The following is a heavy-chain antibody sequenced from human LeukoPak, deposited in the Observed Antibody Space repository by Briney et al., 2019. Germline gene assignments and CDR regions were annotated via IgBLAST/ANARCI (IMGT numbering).Heavy chain of an antibody. CDR1: GGSISSRVYY. D-gene: IGHD6-13*01. CDR2: INYSGST. J-gene: IGHJ4*02. CDR3: ARRRGGSSWTDY. V-gene: IGHV4-39*01. Sequence: AETLTLTCIVSGGSISSRVYYWARLRPPPRQGREWLGNINYSGSTYYNPSLKSRVTITVDTYKNQFSLKLSSVTAADTSVCDCARRRGGSSWTDYWGRGTRVSVSS.